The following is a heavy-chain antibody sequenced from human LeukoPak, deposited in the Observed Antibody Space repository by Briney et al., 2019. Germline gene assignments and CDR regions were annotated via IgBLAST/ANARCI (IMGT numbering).Heavy chain of an antibody. J-gene: IGHJ4*02. CDR1: GGSISSYY. V-gene: IGHV4-59*01. CDR3: ARDLSGFGVAFDY. CDR2: IYYSGST. D-gene: IGHD3-10*01. Sequence: PSETLSLTCTVSGGSISSYYWSWIRQPPGKGLEWIGYIYYSGSTNYNPSLKSRVTISVDTSKNQFSLKLSSVTAADTAVYYCARDLSGFGVAFDYWGQGTLVTVSS.